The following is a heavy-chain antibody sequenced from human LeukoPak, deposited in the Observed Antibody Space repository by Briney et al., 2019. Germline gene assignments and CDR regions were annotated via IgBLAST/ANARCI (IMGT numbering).Heavy chain of an antibody. CDR3: ARDFVPSSWSNTFDY. J-gene: IGHJ4*02. Sequence: ASVKVSCKASGYTFTSYGISWVRQAPGQGLEWMGWISAYNGNTNYAQKLQGRVTITTDTSTSTAYMELRSLRSDDKAVYYCARDFVPSSWSNTFDYWGQGTLVTVSS. CDR1: GYTFTSYG. V-gene: IGHV1-18*01. CDR2: ISAYNGNT. D-gene: IGHD6-13*01.